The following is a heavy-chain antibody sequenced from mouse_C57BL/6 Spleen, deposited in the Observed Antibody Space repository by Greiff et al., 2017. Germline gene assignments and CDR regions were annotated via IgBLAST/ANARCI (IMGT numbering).Heavy chain of an antibody. D-gene: IGHD2-4*01. Sequence: VQLQQSGAELARPGASVKLSCKASGYTFTSYGISWVKQRTGQGLEWIGEIYPRSGNTYYNEKFKGKATLTADKSSSTAYMELRSLTSEDSAVYFCARGGGLRYYFDDWGQGTTLTVSS. CDR3: ARGGGLRYYFDD. CDR2: IYPRSGNT. V-gene: IGHV1-81*01. CDR1: GYTFTSYG. J-gene: IGHJ2*01.